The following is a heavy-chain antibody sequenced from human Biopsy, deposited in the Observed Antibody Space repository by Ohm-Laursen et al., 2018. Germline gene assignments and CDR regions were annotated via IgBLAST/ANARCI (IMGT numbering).Heavy chain of an antibody. CDR2: IYNDGINE. CDR1: GLTFDNYA. CDR3: ARDLRGHWFFDL. V-gene: IGHV3-33*08. D-gene: IGHD5/OR15-5a*01. J-gene: IGHJ2*01. Sequence: SLRLSCSASGLTFDNYAMHWVRQAPGKGLEWVAAIYNDGINEYYADSVKGRFTISRDDSKNTLYLQMNSLRVEDTAVFYCARDLRGHWFFDLWGRGTLVTVSS.